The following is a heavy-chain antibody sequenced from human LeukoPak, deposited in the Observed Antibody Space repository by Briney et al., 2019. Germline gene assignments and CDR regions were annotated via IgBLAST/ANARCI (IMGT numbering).Heavy chain of an antibody. CDR2: INHSGST. CDR3: AREGSGQQPRHWFDP. CDR1: GGSFSGYY. Sequence: PSETLSLTCAVYGGSFSGYYWSWIRQPPGKGLEWIGEINHSGSTNYNPPLKSRVTISVDTSKNQFSLKLSSVTAADTAVYYRAREGSGQQPRHWFDPWGQGTLVTVSS. V-gene: IGHV4-34*01. J-gene: IGHJ5*02. D-gene: IGHD6-13*01.